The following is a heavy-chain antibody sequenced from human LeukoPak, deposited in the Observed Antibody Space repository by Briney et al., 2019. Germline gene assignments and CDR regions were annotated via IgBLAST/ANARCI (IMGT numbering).Heavy chain of an antibody. CDR2: INSSNSYI. V-gene: IGHV3-21*06. D-gene: IGHD3-9*01. CDR3: ARDTYDILTGYYKWAFDI. Sequence: GGSLRLSCAASGFTFSSYTMNWVRQAPGKGLEWVSSINSSNSYIYYADSVKGRFTISRDNAKNSLYLQMNSLRAEDTAVYYCARDTYDILTGYYKWAFDIWGQGTMVTVSS. CDR1: GFTFSSYT. J-gene: IGHJ3*02.